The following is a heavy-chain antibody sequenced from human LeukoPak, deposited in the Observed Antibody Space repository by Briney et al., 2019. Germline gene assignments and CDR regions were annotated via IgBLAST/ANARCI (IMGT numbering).Heavy chain of an antibody. CDR3: ARGRGGNGFSHFDY. CDR1: GFTFSGFG. V-gene: IGHV3-30-3*01. J-gene: IGHJ4*02. CDR2: ILNDGSTR. D-gene: IGHD4-23*01. Sequence: GGSLRLSCAVSGFTFSGFGMHWVRQAPGKGLEWVTFILNDGSTRYYADSVKGRFTISRDNSKNTLFLQMDSLRPEDTGVYYCARGRGGNGFSHFDYWGQGTLVTVSS.